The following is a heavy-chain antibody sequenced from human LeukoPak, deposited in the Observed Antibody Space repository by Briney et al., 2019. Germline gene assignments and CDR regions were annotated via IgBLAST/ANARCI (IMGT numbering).Heavy chain of an antibody. Sequence: GGSLRLSCAASGFTFSSYAMHWVRQAPGKGLEWVAVISYDGSNKYYADSVKGRFTISRDNSKNTLYLQMNSLRAEDTAVYYCARGGNIVVVPAAILSHFDYWGRGTLVTVSS. CDR1: GFTFSSYA. CDR2: ISYDGSNK. D-gene: IGHD2-2*02. CDR3: ARGGNIVVVPAAILSHFDY. J-gene: IGHJ4*02. V-gene: IGHV3-30-3*01.